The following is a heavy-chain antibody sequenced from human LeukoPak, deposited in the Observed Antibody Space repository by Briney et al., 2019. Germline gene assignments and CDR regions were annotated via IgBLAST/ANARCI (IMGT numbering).Heavy chain of an antibody. Sequence: GGSLRLSCAASGITVSRNHMSWVRQAPGKGLEWVSGIYSGGSTFDADSVKGRFTSSRDTSKNTFYIQMNSLRVEDTAVYYCAREATAPRPFSTDYYYYMDVWGKGTTVTVSS. CDR2: IYSGGST. V-gene: IGHV3-66*02. J-gene: IGHJ6*03. CDR1: GITVSRNH. CDR3: AREATAPRPFSTDYYYYMDV. D-gene: IGHD6-6*01.